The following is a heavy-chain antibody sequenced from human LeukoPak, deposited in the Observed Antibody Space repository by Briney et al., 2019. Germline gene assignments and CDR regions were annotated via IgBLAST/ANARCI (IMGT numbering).Heavy chain of an antibody. Sequence: GGSLRLSCAASGFTFSSYNMNWVRQAPGEGPEWVLSITSSSSYIYYADSVKGRFTISRDNAKNSLYLQMNSLRAEDTAVYYCAREGVRGDYTYYFDYWGQGTLVTVSS. J-gene: IGHJ4*02. CDR1: GFTFSSYN. V-gene: IGHV3-21*01. D-gene: IGHD4-17*01. CDR3: AREGVRGDYTYYFDY. CDR2: ITSSSSYI.